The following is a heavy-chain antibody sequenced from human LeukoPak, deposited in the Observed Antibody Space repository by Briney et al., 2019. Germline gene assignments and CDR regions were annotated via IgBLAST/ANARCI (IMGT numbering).Heavy chain of an antibody. J-gene: IGHJ5*02. V-gene: IGHV3-43D*03. CDR1: GFNFDDYG. Sequence: GGSLRLSCLASGFNFDDYGVHWVRQRPGKGLEWVALISWDGGSTYYRDSVKGRFAISRDSNENSLYLQMNSLRPEDTAIYYCAKDVSSIRLAEFSSAADQWGQGTLVTVSS. CDR2: ISWDGGST. CDR3: AKDVSSIRLAEFSSAADQ. D-gene: IGHD3-16*02.